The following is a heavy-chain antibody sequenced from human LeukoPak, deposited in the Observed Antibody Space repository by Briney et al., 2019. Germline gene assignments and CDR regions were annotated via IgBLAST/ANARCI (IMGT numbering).Heavy chain of an antibody. D-gene: IGHD6-19*01. Sequence: ASVKVSCTASGYTFTSYGISWVRQAPGQGLEWMGWISTYNGNTNYAQKLQGRVSMTTDTSTSTAYMELRSLRSDDTAVYYCARSSLAVAGSVFDYWGQGTLVTVSS. CDR3: ARSSLAVAGSVFDY. CDR2: ISTYNGNT. CDR1: GYTFTSYG. J-gene: IGHJ4*02. V-gene: IGHV1-18*01.